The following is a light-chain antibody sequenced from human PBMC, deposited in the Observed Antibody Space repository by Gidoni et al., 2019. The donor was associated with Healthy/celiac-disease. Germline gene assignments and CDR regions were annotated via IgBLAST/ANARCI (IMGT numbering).Light chain of an antibody. Sequence: DIQMTQSPSSLSASVGDRVTITCRASQIISSYLNWYQQKPGKAPKLLIDAASRLQSGVPSRCSGSGSGTDFTLTISSLQPEDFATYYCQQSYSTPRTFGQGTKVEIK. V-gene: IGKV1-39*01. J-gene: IGKJ1*01. CDR1: QIISSY. CDR3: QQSYSTPRT. CDR2: AAS.